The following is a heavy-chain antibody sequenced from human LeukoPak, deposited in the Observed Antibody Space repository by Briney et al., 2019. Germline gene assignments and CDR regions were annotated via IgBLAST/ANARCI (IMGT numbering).Heavy chain of an antibody. J-gene: IGHJ3*02. Sequence: ASVKVSCKASGYTFTSYGISWVRQAPGQGLEWMGWISAYNGNTNYAQKLQGRVTMTTDTSTSTAYMELRSLRSDDTAVYYCARDLYVGHYYESSKSDAFDIWGQGTMVTVSS. CDR2: ISAYNGNT. V-gene: IGHV1-18*01. D-gene: IGHD3-22*01. CDR3: ARDLYVGHYYESSKSDAFDI. CDR1: GYTFTSYG.